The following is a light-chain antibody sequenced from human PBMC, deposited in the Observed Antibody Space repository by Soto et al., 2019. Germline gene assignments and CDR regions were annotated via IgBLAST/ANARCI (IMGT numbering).Light chain of an antibody. CDR3: QTWDGSLSAHV. CDR2: ENN. CDR1: SPNIGENY. J-gene: IGLJ1*01. V-gene: IGLV1-51*02. Sequence: QSVLTPAPSVSTAPRRKVPISCSGKSPNIGENYVSWYQQFPGTAPKLLIYENNNRPSGIPDRFSGSKSGTSATLVITGLQTGDEADYYCQTWDGSLSAHVFGSGTKVTVL.